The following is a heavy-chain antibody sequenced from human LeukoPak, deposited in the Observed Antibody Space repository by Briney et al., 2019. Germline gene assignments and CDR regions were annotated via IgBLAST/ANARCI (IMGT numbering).Heavy chain of an antibody. V-gene: IGHV3-23*01. J-gene: IGHJ3*02. D-gene: IGHD6-13*01. CDR1: GFTFSSYA. Sequence: PGGSLRLSCAASGFTFSSYAMSWVRQAPGKGLEWVSAISGSGGSTYYADSVKGRFTISRDNSKNTLYLQMNSLRAEDTAVYYCAKGRISSSWARTDDAFDIWGQGTMVTVSS. CDR2: ISGSGGST. CDR3: AKGRISSSWARTDDAFDI.